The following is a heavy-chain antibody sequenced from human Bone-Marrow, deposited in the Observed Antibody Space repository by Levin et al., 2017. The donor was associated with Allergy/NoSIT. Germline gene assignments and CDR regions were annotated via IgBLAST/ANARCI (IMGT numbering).Heavy chain of an antibody. CDR2: IYHDGNNK. V-gene: IGHV3-33*01. Sequence: GESLKISCAASGFTFSNYAMHWLRQAPGKGLEWVAVIYHDGNNKYYADSVKGRFTISRDNSKNTLSLQMNSLGAEDTGIYYCAREVLEWSSSREKRGFFGYWGQGTLVTVSS. CDR3: AREVLEWSSSREKRGFFGY. J-gene: IGHJ4*02. CDR1: GFTFSNYA. D-gene: IGHD3-3*01.